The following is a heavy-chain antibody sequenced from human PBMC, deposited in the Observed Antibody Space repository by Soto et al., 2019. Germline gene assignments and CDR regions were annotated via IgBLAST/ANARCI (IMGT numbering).Heavy chain of an antibody. Sequence: PGESLKISCKGSGYSFTSYWISWVRQMPGKGLEWMGRIDPSDSYTNYSPSFQGHVTISADKSISTAYLQWSSLKASDTAMYYCAHIGELSTPPYYYYGMDVWGQGTTVTVSS. V-gene: IGHV5-10-1*01. J-gene: IGHJ6*02. CDR2: IDPSDSYT. D-gene: IGHD3-10*01. CDR1: GYSFTSYW. CDR3: AHIGELSTPPYYYYGMDV.